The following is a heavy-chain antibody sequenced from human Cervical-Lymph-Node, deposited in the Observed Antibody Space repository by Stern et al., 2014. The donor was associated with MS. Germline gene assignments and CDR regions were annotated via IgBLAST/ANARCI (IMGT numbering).Heavy chain of an antibody. CDR2: ISSSSNYI. CDR3: ARDDELYGLDY. D-gene: IGHD2/OR15-2a*01. Sequence: VQLVESGGGLVKPGGSLRLSCAASGFMFHTYNMNWVRQAPGKGLEWVSAISSSSNYIYYADSVRGRFTISRDNAKNSLYLQMNSLRAEDTAVYYCARDDELYGLDYWGQGTLVTVSS. J-gene: IGHJ4*02. V-gene: IGHV3-21*01. CDR1: GFMFHTYN.